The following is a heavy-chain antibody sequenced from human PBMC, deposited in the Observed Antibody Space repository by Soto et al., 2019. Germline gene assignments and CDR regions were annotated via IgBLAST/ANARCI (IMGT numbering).Heavy chain of an antibody. CDR3: ARMESFGSLNWFDP. CDR1: GYTFTNND. Sequence: QVQLVQSGAEAKKPGASVKVSCKASGYTFTNNDVSWVRQATGQGLEWMGWMNPGSGDTGYAQKFQGRVTMTRDISIATAYMELNSLTSEDTAIYYCARMESFGSLNWFDPWGQGTLVTVSS. CDR2: MNPGSGDT. V-gene: IGHV1-8*02. J-gene: IGHJ5*02. D-gene: IGHD5-18*01.